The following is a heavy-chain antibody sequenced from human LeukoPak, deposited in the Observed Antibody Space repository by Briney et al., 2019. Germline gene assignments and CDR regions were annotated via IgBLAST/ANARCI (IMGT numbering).Heavy chain of an antibody. Sequence: ASVKVSCKASGYTFISYGITWVRQAPGQGLEWRGWISPYTTKTNYAQSLQGRVTMTTHTSTSTAYMELRSLRSDDTAVYYCAREGGVGPTAPPDYYSYQMDVWGKGTTVTVSS. CDR2: ISPYTTKT. V-gene: IGHV1-18*01. D-gene: IGHD1-26*01. CDR1: GYTFISYG. J-gene: IGHJ6*03. CDR3: AREGGVGPTAPPDYYSYQMDV.